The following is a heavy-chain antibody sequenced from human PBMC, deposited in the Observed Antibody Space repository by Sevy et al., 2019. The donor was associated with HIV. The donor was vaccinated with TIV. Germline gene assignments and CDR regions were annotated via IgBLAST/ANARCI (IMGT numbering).Heavy chain of an antibody. J-gene: IGHJ6*02. CDR3: ARDHPLDYYYGMDV. Sequence: SETLSLTCTVSGGSISSYYWSWIRQPPGKGLEWIGYIYYSGSTNYNPSLKSRVTISVDTSKNQFSLKLSSVTAADTAGYYCARDHPLDYYYGMDVWGQGTTVTVSS. V-gene: IGHV4-59*01. CDR2: IYYSGST. CDR1: GGSISSYY.